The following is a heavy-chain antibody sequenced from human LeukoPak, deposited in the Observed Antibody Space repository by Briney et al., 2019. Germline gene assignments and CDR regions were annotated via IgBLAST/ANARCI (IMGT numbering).Heavy chain of an antibody. J-gene: IGHJ6*02. V-gene: IGHV3-21*01. CDR1: GFTFSSYS. Sequence: GGSLRLSCAASGFTFSSYSTNWVRQAPGKGLEWVSSISSSSSYIYYADSVKGRFTISRDNAKNSLYLQMNSLRAEDTAVYYCARVLGYYYYYGMDVWGQGTTVTVSS. CDR3: ARVLGYYYYYGMDV. CDR2: ISSSSSYI.